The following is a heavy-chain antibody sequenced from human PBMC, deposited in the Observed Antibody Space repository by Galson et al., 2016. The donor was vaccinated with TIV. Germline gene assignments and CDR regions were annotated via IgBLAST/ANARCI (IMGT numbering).Heavy chain of an antibody. Sequence: ASGYTFTGYYIHWVRQAPGQGLEWMGWISPNTGDTNYAQKFKGRVTMTRDTSITTVYMELTRLRSDDTAVYYCARGKLLFLEWLFPGDYWGQGTLVTVSS. CDR1: GYTFTGYY. J-gene: IGHJ4*02. D-gene: IGHD3-3*01. CDR2: ISPNTGDT. CDR3: ARGKLLFLEWLFPGDY. V-gene: IGHV1-2*02.